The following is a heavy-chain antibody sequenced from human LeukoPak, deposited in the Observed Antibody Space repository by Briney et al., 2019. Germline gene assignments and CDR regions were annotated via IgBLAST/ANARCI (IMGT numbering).Heavy chain of an antibody. CDR1: GFTFSTYG. Sequence: PGGSLRHSCAASGFTFSTYGMHWVRQAPGKGLEWVAVIWYDGSDKYYADSAKGRFIISRDNSKNTLYLLMNSLRAEDTAVYYCASGSSGYYWSFDFWGQGIMVTVSS. D-gene: IGHD3-22*01. V-gene: IGHV3-33*01. CDR3: ASGSSGYYWSFDF. CDR2: IWYDGSDK. J-gene: IGHJ4*02.